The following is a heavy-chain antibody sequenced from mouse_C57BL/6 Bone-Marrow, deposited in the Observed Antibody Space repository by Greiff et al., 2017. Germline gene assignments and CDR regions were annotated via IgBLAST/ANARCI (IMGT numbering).Heavy chain of an antibody. V-gene: IGHV1-39*01. D-gene: IGHD1-1*01. CDR3: EGYYYGISPYWYFDV. Sequence: VQLQQSGPELVKPGASVKISCKASGYSFTDYNMNWVKQSNGKSLEWIGVINPNYGTTSYNQKFKGKATLTVDQSSSTAYMQLNSLTSEDSAVYYWEGYYYGISPYWYFDVWGTGTTVTVSS. J-gene: IGHJ1*03. CDR2: INPNYGTT. CDR1: GYSFTDYN.